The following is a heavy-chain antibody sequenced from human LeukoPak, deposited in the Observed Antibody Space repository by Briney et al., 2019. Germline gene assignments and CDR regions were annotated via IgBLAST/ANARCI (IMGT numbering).Heavy chain of an antibody. D-gene: IGHD1-26*01. J-gene: IGHJ3*02. Sequence: SETLSLTCTVSGGSISSYYWSWIRQPPGKGLEWIGYIYYSGSTNYNPSLKSRVTISVDTSKNQSSLKLSSVTAADTAVYYCARESLDAFDIWGQGTMVTVSS. CDR3: ARESLDAFDI. V-gene: IGHV4-59*01. CDR2: IYYSGST. CDR1: GGSISSYY.